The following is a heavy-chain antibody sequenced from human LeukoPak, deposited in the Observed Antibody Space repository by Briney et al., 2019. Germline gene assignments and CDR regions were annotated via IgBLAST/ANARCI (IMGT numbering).Heavy chain of an antibody. CDR2: IWYDGIKK. J-gene: IGHJ3*02. CDR3: ARGGGGRRGYCSGGDCYGAFDI. CDR1: GFTFSNYG. V-gene: IGHV3-33*01. Sequence: PGRSLRLSCAASGFTFSNYGMHWVRQAPGKGLEWVAVIWYDGIKKYYAESVKGRFTISRDNSNNALYLEMNSLRAEDTAVYYCARGGGGRRGYCSGGDCYGAFDIWGQETMVTVSS. D-gene: IGHD2-15*01.